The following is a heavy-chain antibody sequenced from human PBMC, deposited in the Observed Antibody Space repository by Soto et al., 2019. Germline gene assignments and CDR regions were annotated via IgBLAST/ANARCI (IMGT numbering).Heavy chain of an antibody. CDR1: GCTFSRYA. J-gene: IGHJ3*02. CDR3: AKDPLNAFDI. CDR2: ISGSGGST. Sequence: GSLRLSGAASGCTFSRYAMSWVRQAPGKGLEWVSAISGSGGSTYYADSVKGRFTISRDNSKNTLYLQMNSLRAEDTAVYYCAKDPLNAFDIWGQGTMVTVSS. V-gene: IGHV3-23*01.